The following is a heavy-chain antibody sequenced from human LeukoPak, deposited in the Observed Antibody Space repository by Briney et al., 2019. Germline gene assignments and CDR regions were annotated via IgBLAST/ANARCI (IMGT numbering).Heavy chain of an antibody. Sequence: ASAKVSCKASGYTFTSYGISWVRQAPGQGLEWMGWISAYSGDTNYAQKLQDRVTMTTDTSTRTAYMELRTLRSDDTAVYYCASNTGSDSSGYAYWGQGTLVTVSS. V-gene: IGHV1-18*01. J-gene: IGHJ4*02. D-gene: IGHD3-22*01. CDR2: ISAYSGDT. CDR3: ASNTGSDSSGYAY. CDR1: GYTFTSYG.